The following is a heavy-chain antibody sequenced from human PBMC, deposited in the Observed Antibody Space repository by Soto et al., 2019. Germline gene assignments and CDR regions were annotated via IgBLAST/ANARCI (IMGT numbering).Heavy chain of an antibody. CDR3: ARDRGGYSSDF. CDR1: GFSFSSYW. D-gene: IGHD2-15*01. CDR2: INGDGDYT. J-gene: IGHJ4*02. Sequence: EVQLVESGGGLVQPGGSLRLSCAASGFSFSSYWMHWLRQVPGKGLVWVSRINGDGDYTNYADSVKGRFTISRDNAKNTLALQRDSLSAEDTAVYSCARDRGGYSSDFWGQGTLVTVSS. V-gene: IGHV3-74*01.